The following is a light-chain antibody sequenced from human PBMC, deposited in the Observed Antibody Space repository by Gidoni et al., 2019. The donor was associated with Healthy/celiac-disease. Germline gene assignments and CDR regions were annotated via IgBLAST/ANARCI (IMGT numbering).Light chain of an antibody. V-gene: IGLV2-11*01. CDR1: SSDVGGYNF. J-gene: IGLJ1*01. CDR2: DVS. CDR3: CAHAGTYTFV. Sequence: QSALTQPRSVSGSPGQSVTISCTGTSSDVGGYNFVSWYQQYPGKAPKLMIYDVSKRPSGVPDRFSGSKSGNTASLTISGLQADDEADYYCCAHAGTYTFVFGAGTKVTVL.